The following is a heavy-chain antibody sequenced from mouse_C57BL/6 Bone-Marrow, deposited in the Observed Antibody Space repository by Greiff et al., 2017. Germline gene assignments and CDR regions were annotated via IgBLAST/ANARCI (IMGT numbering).Heavy chain of an antibody. CDR3: ARPGITTVVEWYFDV. CDR2: ISSGGSYT. J-gene: IGHJ1*03. D-gene: IGHD1-1*01. Sequence: EVKLQESGGDLVKPGGSLKLSCAASGFTFSSYGMSWVRQTPDKRLEWVATISSGGSYTYYPDSVKGRFTISRDNAKNTLYLQMSSLKSEDTAMYYCARPGITTVVEWYFDVWGTGTTVTVSS. V-gene: IGHV5-6*01. CDR1: GFTFSSYG.